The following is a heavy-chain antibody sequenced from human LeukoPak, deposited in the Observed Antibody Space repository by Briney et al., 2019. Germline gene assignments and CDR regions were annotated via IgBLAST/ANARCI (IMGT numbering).Heavy chain of an antibody. CDR1: GGSISSSSYY. V-gene: IGHV4-39*01. CDR3: ARHQKYYYGSGSPTSFDY. Sequence: MSSETLSLTCTVSGGSISSSSYYWGWIRQPPGKGLEWIGSIYYSGSTYYNPSLKSRVTISVDTSKNQFSLKLSSVTAADTAVYYCARHQKYYYGSGSPTSFDYWGQGTLVTVSS. CDR2: IYYSGST. J-gene: IGHJ4*02. D-gene: IGHD3-10*01.